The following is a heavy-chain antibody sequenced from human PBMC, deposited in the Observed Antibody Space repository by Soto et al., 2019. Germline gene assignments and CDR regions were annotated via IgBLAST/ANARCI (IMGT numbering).Heavy chain of an antibody. V-gene: IGHV3-74*01. D-gene: IGHD1-26*01. CDR3: GTTFED. CDR2: INNDGSRT. J-gene: IGHJ4*02. Sequence: GGSLRLSCAASGFTFSNYWIHWVRQVPGEGLVWVSSINNDGSRTWYADSVRGRIAMSRDNARNLVSLQMNSLRAEDTAVYYCGTTFEDWGQGALVTVSS. CDR1: GFTFSNYW.